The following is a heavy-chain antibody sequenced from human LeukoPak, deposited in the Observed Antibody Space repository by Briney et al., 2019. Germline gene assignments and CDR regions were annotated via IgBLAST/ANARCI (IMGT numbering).Heavy chain of an antibody. D-gene: IGHD2-2*01. CDR1: GGSVSSGSYY. CDR3: ARGWNQDIVVVPAATHFDY. V-gene: IGHV4-31*03. J-gene: IGHJ4*02. Sequence: PSETLSLTCTVSGGSVSSGSYYWSWIRQHLGKGLEWIGYIYYSGSTYYNPSLKSRVTISVDTSKNQFSLKLGSVTAADTAVYYCARGWNQDIVVVPAATHFDYWGQGTLVTVSS. CDR2: IYYSGST.